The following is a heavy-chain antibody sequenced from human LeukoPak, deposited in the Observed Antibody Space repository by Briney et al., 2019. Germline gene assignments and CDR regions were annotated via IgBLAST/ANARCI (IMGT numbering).Heavy chain of an antibody. Sequence: PGDSLRLSCAASGFTFSSYWMHCVRQAPGKGLVWVSRINSDGSSTRYADSVKGRFTNSRDNAKNTLYLQMNSLRAEDTAVYYCARDRGYSGDYWGQGTLVTVSS. V-gene: IGHV3-74*01. CDR2: INSDGSST. D-gene: IGHD1-26*01. CDR1: GFTFSSYW. J-gene: IGHJ4*02. CDR3: ARDRGYSGDY.